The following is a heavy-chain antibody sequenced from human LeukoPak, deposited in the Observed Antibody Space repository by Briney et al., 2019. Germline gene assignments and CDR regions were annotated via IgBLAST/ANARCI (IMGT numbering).Heavy chain of an antibody. CDR3: ARNTDRPQYYYDSGGYRGAFDI. V-gene: IGHV4-59*12. J-gene: IGHJ3*02. Sequence: SETLSLTCTVSGGSISSYYWSWIRQPPGKGLEWIGYIYYSGSTNYNPSLKSRVTISVDTSKNQFSLKLSSVTAADTAVYYCARNTDRPQYYYDSGGYRGAFDIWGQGTMVTVSS. CDR1: GGSISSYY. CDR2: IYYSGST. D-gene: IGHD3-22*01.